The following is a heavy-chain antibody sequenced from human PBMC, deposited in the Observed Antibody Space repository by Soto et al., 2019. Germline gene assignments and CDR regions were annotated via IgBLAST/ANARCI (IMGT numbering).Heavy chain of an antibody. CDR3: ARDRVGSFDY. Sequence: SETLSLTCAVSGDSISNSYWWSWVRQPPGKGLEWIGEIYHSGSTNYNPSLKSRVIISVDKSKNQFSLKLSSVAAADTAVYYCARDRVGSFDYWGQGTLVTVSS. CDR1: GDSISNSYW. J-gene: IGHJ4*02. D-gene: IGHD3-10*01. V-gene: IGHV4-4*02. CDR2: IYHSGST.